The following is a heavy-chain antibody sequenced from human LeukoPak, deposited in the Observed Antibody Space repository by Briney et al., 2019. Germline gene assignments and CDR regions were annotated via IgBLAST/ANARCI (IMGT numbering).Heavy chain of an antibody. CDR2: INTEGSIT. D-gene: IGHD7-27*01. V-gene: IGHV3-74*01. CDR3: VRALGDA. J-gene: IGHJ5*02. Sequence: GGSLRLSCAASGFSFRSYWMHWVRQVPRKGLVWVARINTEGSITTCADSVKGRFTISRDDAKNTLYLQMNSLRAEDTAVYYCVRALGDAWGQGTLVTVSS. CDR1: GFSFRSYW.